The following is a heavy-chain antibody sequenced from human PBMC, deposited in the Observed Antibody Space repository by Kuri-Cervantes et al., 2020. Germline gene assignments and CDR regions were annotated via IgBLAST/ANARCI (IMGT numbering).Heavy chain of an antibody. CDR3: ARDLRRYCGGDCYSYWYFDL. J-gene: IGHJ2*01. CDR2: IYYSGST. Sequence: SETLSLTCSVSGASISSNHWSWIRQPPGKGLEWIGNIYYSGSTNYNPSLKSRVTISVDTSKNQFSLNLSSVTAADTAVYYCARDLRRYCGGDCYSYWYFDLWGRGTLVTVSS. CDR1: GASISSNH. D-gene: IGHD2-21*02. V-gene: IGHV4-59*12.